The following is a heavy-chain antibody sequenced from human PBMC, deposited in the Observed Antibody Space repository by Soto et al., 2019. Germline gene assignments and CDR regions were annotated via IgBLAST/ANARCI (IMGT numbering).Heavy chain of an antibody. CDR3: ARSRGIAVATPFDY. CDR1: GGTFSSYA. D-gene: IGHD6-19*01. J-gene: IGHJ4*02. V-gene: IGHV1-69*01. Sequence: QVQLVQSGAEVKKPGSSVKVSCKASGGTFSSYAISWVRQAPGQGLEWMGGIIPIFGTANYAQKFQGRVTITADESTSTAYMELSSLSYEDTAVYYCARSRGIAVATPFDYWGQGTLVTVSS. CDR2: IIPIFGTA.